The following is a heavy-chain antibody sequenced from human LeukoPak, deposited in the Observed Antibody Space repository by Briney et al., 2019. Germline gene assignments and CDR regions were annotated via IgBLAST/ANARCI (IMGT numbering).Heavy chain of an antibody. D-gene: IGHD6-6*01. Sequence: PGGSLRLSCAASGFTFNNYAMHWVRQAPGKGLEWVAVISYDGSNKYYAASVKGRFTISRDNSKNTLYLQMNSLRAEDTAVYYCARAVRQLAHFDYWGQGTLVTVSS. CDR2: ISYDGSNK. J-gene: IGHJ4*02. V-gene: IGHV3-30-3*01. CDR1: GFTFNNYA. CDR3: ARAVRQLAHFDY.